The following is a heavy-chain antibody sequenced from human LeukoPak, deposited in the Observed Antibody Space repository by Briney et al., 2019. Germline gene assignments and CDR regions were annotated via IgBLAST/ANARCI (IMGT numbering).Heavy chain of an antibody. CDR1: GFTVSSNY. CDR3: ARASRYSSGSDY. CDR2: IYSGGST. Sequence: GGPLRLSCAASGFTVSSNYMSWVRQAPGKGLEWVSVIYSGGSTYYADSVKGRFTISRDNSKNTLYLRMNSLRAEDTAVYYCARASRYSSGSDYWGQETLVTVSS. D-gene: IGHD6-19*01. V-gene: IGHV3-53*01. J-gene: IGHJ4*02.